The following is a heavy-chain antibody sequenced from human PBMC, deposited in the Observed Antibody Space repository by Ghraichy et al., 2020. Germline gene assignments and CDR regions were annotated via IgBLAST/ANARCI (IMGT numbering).Heavy chain of an antibody. J-gene: IGHJ6*02. Sequence: SETLSLTCTVSGDSISNYYWHWIRQPPGKGLEWIGYLYYSGGTNYNPSLRSRVTMSVDTSKNQFSLKLSSVTAADSAVYYCARGHCSGNTCYAWGYYYGMDVWGQGTPVTVSS. CDR1: GDSISNYY. V-gene: IGHV4-59*01. CDR3: ARGHCSGNTCYAWGYYYGMDV. D-gene: IGHD2-2*01. CDR2: LYYSGGT.